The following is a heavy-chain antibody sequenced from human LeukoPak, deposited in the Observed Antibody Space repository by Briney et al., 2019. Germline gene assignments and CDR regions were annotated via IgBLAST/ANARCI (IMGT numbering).Heavy chain of an antibody. CDR3: ARDSAVAGWAKVVFDI. J-gene: IGHJ3*02. D-gene: IGHD6-19*01. CDR1: GYTFTSYG. CDR2: ISAYNGNT. Sequence: AASVKVSCKASGYTFTSYGISWVRQAPGQGLEWMGWISAYNGNTNYAQKLQGRVTMTTDTSTSTAYMELRSLRSDDTAVYYCARDSAVAGWAKVVFDIWGQGTMVTVSS. V-gene: IGHV1-18*01.